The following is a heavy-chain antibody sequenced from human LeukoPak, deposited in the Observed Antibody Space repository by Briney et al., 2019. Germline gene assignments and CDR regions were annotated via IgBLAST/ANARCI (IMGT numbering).Heavy chain of an antibody. CDR2: IYYSGST. CDR3: ARDGIIMIGLNWFDP. CDR1: GGSISSSSYY. V-gene: IGHV4-39*07. J-gene: IGHJ5*02. D-gene: IGHD3-22*01. Sequence: SETLSLTCTVSGGSISSSSYYWGWIRQPPGKGLEWIGSIYYSGSTYYNPSLKSRVTISVDTSKNQFSLKLSSVTAADTAVYYCARDGIIMIGLNWFDPWGQGTLVTVSS.